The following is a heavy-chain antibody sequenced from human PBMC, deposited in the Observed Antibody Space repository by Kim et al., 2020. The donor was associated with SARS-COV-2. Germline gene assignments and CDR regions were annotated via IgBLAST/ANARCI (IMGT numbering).Heavy chain of an antibody. D-gene: IGHD6-19*01. Sequence: GGSLRLSCEASGFTFSDFYMSWIRQAPGKGLEWVSCISATTDYTNYADSVKGRFTISRDNAKNSLYLQMSSLRAEDTAVYYCASHSYFSSIRCQAEYFQHWGQGTLVAVSS. CDR1: GFTFSDFY. V-gene: IGHV3-11*03. CDR2: ISATTDYT. CDR3: ASHSYFSSIRCQAEYFQH. J-gene: IGHJ1*01.